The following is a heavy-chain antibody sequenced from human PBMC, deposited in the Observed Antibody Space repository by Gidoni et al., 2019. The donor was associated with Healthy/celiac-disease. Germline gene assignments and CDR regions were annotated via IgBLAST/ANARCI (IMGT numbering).Heavy chain of an antibody. Sequence: QLQLQESVPGLVNPSETLSLTCTVSGGSLSSYSWSWLRQPPGKGLEWIGYIYYSGSTNYNPSLKSRVTISVDTSKNQFSLKLSSVTAADTAVYYCARGARGYYDSSGYWGWLKLGGFDYWGQGTLVTVSS. V-gene: IGHV4-59*01. CDR3: ARGARGYYDSSGYWGWLKLGGFDY. CDR1: GGSLSSYS. D-gene: IGHD3-22*01. CDR2: IYYSGST. J-gene: IGHJ4*02.